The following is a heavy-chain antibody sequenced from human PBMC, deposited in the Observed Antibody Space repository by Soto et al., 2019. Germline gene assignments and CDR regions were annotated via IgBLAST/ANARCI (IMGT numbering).Heavy chain of an antibody. V-gene: IGHV1-18*01. J-gene: IGHJ6*02. Sequence: ASVKVSCKASGYTFTSYGISWVRQAPGQGLEWMGWISAYNGNTNYAQKLQGRVTMTTDTSTSTAYMELRSLRSDDTAVYYCAREGALRFLTTLVDYYYGMDVWGQGTTVTVSS. D-gene: IGHD3-3*01. CDR2: ISAYNGNT. CDR3: AREGALRFLTTLVDYYYGMDV. CDR1: GYTFTSYG.